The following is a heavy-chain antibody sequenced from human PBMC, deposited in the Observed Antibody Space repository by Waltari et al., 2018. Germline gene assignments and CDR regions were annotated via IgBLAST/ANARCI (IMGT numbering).Heavy chain of an antibody. Sequence: QLQLQESGPGLVKPSETLSLTCTVSGDSLTRGRSYWGWIRQPPGKGLEWIGSVYHSWSISSDGRTYQNPSLKGRVTISLDTSKNQFSLNLDSVTAADTAVYYCARDEEFFRHWGPGTLVTVSS. CDR2: VYHSWSISSDGRT. CDR1: GDSLTRGRSY. V-gene: IGHV4-39*02. J-gene: IGHJ1*01. CDR3: ARDEEFFRH.